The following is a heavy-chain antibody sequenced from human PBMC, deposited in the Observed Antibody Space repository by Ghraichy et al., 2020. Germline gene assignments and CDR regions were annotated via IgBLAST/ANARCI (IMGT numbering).Heavy chain of an antibody. CDR3: AGGRSRTSSYDY. CDR1: GFTFSSYD. CDR2: ISTVGNT. D-gene: IGHD2-2*01. Sequence: GGSLRLSCAASGFTFSSYDMHWVRQVTGKGLEWVSVISTVGNTHYPASVEGRFTISREIAKNSLYLQMNNLRVEDTAVSYCAGGRSRTSSYDYWGQGTLVTVSS. V-gene: IGHV3-13*01. J-gene: IGHJ4*02.